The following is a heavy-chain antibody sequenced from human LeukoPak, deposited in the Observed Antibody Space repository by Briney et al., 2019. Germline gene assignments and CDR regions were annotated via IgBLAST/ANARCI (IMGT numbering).Heavy chain of an antibody. CDR2: IISTGGTI. V-gene: IGHV3-11*04. CDR1: GFTFSDYY. D-gene: IGHD6-19*01. Sequence: GGSLRLSCAASGFTFSDYYMSWIRQAPGKGLEWLSYIISTGGTIYYADTVKGRFTISRDNAKNSLYLQMNSLRAEDTAVYYCAGYSSGWFGAFHIWGQGTMVTVSS. J-gene: IGHJ3*02. CDR3: AGYSSGWFGAFHI.